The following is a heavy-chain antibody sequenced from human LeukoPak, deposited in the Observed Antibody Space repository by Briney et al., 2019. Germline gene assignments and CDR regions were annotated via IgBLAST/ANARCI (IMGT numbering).Heavy chain of an antibody. Sequence: SETLSLTCTVSGGSISSYYWSWIRQPPRKGLEWIGYIYYSGSTNYNPSLKSRVTISVDTSKNQFSLKLSSVTAADTAVYYCARLENYYDSSGYEPYFDYWGQGTLVTVSS. J-gene: IGHJ4*02. CDR3: ARLENYYDSSGYEPYFDY. CDR2: IYYSGST. CDR1: GGSISSYY. D-gene: IGHD3-22*01. V-gene: IGHV4-59*08.